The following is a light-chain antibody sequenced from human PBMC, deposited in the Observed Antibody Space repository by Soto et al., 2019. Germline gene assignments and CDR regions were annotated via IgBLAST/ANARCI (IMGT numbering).Light chain of an antibody. J-gene: IGKJ1*01. CDR3: HQYYSYPWM. CDR2: KAS. CDR1: QSISNL. V-gene: IGKV1-5*03. Sequence: DIQMTQSPSTLSASAGDRVTITCRASQSISNLLAWYQQKPGKAPYLLIYKASSLQSGVPSRFSGSASGTEFSLTISSLQPDDFASYYCHQYYSYPWMFGQGTKVEIK.